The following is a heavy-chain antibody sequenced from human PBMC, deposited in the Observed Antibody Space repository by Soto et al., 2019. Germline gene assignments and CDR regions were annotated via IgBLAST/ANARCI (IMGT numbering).Heavy chain of an antibody. CDR3: AKGRRVTLWHAFDI. CDR2: ISYDGSNK. D-gene: IGHD2-21*02. V-gene: IGHV3-30*18. CDR1: GFTFSSYG. J-gene: IGHJ3*02. Sequence: QVQLVESGGGVVQPGRSLRLSCAASGFTFSSYGMHWVRQAPGKGLEWVAVISYDGSNKYYADSVKGRFTISRDNSKNTLYLQMNSLRAEDTAVYYCAKGRRVTLWHAFDIWGQGTMVTVSS.